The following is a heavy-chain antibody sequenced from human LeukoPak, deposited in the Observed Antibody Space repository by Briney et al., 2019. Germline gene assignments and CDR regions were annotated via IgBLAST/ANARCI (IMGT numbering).Heavy chain of an antibody. Sequence: SETLSLTCTVSGGXISSYYWSWIRQPAGKGLEWIGRIYTSGSTNYNPSLKSRVTMSVDTSKNQFSLKLSSVTAADTAVYYCARGWYYGSGSDYFDYWGQGTLVTVSS. D-gene: IGHD3-10*01. CDR3: ARGWYYGSGSDYFDY. V-gene: IGHV4-4*07. CDR2: IYTSGST. J-gene: IGHJ4*02. CDR1: GGXISSYY.